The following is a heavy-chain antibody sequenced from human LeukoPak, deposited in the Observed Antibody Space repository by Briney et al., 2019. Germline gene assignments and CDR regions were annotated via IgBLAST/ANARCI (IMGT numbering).Heavy chain of an antibody. CDR2: INSDGRST. CDR3: SRGGFYSNVHFDY. D-gene: IGHD2-15*01. CDR1: GFTFSSYW. V-gene: IGHV3-74*01. Sequence: GGSLRLSCAASGFTFSSYWMHWVRQAPGKGLVWVSRINSDGRSTNYADSVKGRFTISRDNAKNTLYLQMNSLRAEDTAVYYCSRGGFYSNVHFDYRGQGTLVTVSS. J-gene: IGHJ4*02.